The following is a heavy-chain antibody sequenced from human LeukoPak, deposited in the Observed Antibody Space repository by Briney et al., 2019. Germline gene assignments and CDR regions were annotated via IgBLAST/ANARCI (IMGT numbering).Heavy chain of an antibody. CDR1: GYAISSGYY. Sequence: SETLSLTCTVSGYAISSGYYWGWIRQPPGKGLEWIGSIYHSGSTYYNPSLKSRVTISVDTSKNQFSLKLSSVTAADTAVYYCARSPFGFMGVWGKGTTVTVSS. J-gene: IGHJ6*03. CDR3: ARSPFGFMGV. CDR2: IYHSGST. V-gene: IGHV4-38-2*02. D-gene: IGHD3-10*01.